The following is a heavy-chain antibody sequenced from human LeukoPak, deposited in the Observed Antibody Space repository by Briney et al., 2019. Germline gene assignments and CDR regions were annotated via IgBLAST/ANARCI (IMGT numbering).Heavy chain of an antibody. Sequence: HAGGSLRLSCAASGFTFSSYEMNWVRQAPGKGLEWVSYISSSGSTTYYADSVKGRSTISRDNAKNSLNLQMNSLRAEDTAVYYCARYGDYWGQGTLVTVSS. CDR3: ARYGDY. V-gene: IGHV3-48*03. D-gene: IGHD3-10*01. CDR1: GFTFSSYE. CDR2: ISSSGSTT. J-gene: IGHJ4*02.